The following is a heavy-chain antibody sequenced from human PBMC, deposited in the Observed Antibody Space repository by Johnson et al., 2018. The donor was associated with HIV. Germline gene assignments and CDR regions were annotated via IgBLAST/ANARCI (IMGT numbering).Heavy chain of an antibody. Sequence: EVQVLESGGGLVQPGGSLRLSCAGSGFPFGSYAISWVRQAPGKGLEWVSATSTTGGGSYYADSVKGRFTVSRDNSKNTLYLQMNTLRAEDTALYYCAKDLYSDLMKGVFDIWGPGTAVTVSS. CDR3: AKDLYSDLMKGVFDI. V-gene: IGHV3-23*01. CDR1: GFPFGSYA. D-gene: IGHD5-12*01. CDR2: TSTTGGGS. J-gene: IGHJ3*02.